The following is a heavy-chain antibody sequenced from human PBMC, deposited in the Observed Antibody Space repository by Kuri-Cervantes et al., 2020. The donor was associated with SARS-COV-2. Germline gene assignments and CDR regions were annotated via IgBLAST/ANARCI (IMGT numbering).Heavy chain of an antibody. CDR3: TRDRRRYSGDTSHFYMDV. Sequence: GESLKISCAASGFTFRSSHMNWVRQAPGKGLEWISSISDWSLNIYYADSVKARFNISRDNAKNSLFLRMNSLRVEDTAVYYCTRDRRRYSGDTSHFYMDVWGTGTTVTVSS. CDR1: GFTFRSSH. V-gene: IGHV3-48*01. CDR2: ISDWSLNI. J-gene: IGHJ6*03. D-gene: IGHD5-12*01.